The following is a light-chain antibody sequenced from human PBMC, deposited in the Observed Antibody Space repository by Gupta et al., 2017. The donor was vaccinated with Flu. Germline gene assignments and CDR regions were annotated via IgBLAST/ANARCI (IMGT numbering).Light chain of an antibody. V-gene: IGKV1-33*01. CDR3: QQYDSLPT. J-gene: IGKJ1*01. CDR2: DAS. Sequence: SPSSLPASVGDRVTITCQASQDIRNYLNWYQQKPGKAPGLLIYDASNLEKGVPSRFSGSGYGTEFTFTINGLQAEDVATYYCQQYDSLPTFGQGTTVEI. CDR1: QDIRNY.